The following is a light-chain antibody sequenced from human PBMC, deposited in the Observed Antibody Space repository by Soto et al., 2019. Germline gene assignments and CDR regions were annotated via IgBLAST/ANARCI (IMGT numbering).Light chain of an antibody. CDR3: QKYGSSQPGFT. CDR1: QSVSSSY. CDR2: GAS. J-gene: IGKJ3*01. V-gene: IGKV3-20*01. Sequence: EIVLTQSPGTLSLSPGERATLSCRASQSVSSSYLAWYQQKPGQAPRLLIYGASSRATGIPDRFSGSGSGTDFTLTISRLEPEDCAVYYCQKYGSSQPGFTFGPGTKVDIK.